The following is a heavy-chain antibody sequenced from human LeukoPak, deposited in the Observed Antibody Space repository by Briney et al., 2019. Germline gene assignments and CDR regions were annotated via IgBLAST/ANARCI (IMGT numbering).Heavy chain of an antibody. V-gene: IGHV1-18*01. D-gene: IGHD6-13*01. CDR2: ISAYNGNT. Sequence: ASVKVSCKASGYTFTSYGISWVRQAPGQGLEWMGWISAYNGNTNYAQKLQGRVIMTTDTSTSTAYMELRSLRSDDTAVYYCARGPVYSSSWYGDDYWGQGTLVTVSS. J-gene: IGHJ4*02. CDR3: ARGPVYSSSWYGDDY. CDR1: GYTFTSYG.